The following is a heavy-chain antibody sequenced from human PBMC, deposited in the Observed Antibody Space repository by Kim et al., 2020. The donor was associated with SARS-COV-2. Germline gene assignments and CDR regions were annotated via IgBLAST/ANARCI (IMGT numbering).Heavy chain of an antibody. CDR2: TFYRSKWFN. CDR1: GDSVSSNSAA. J-gene: IGHJ4*02. Sequence: SQTLSLSCAISGDSVSSNSAAWNWIRQSPSRGLEWLGRTFYRSKWFNDYAVSVKSRISINPDTSKNQVSLQLKSVIAEDTAVYYCARERYRNRWTNWGYFDYWGQGTLVPVSS. D-gene: IGHD7-27*01. CDR3: ARERYRNRWTNWGYFDY. V-gene: IGHV6-1*01.